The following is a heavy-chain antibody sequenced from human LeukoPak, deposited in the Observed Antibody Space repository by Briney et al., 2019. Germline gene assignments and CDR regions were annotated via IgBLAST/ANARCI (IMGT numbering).Heavy chain of an antibody. CDR2: ISSSSSYI. CDR1: GFTFSSYS. J-gene: IGHJ4*02. CDR3: ARDMDYDILTGYQGYFDY. V-gene: IGHV3-21*01. Sequence: GGSPRLSCAASGFTFSSYSMNWVRQAPGKGLEWVSSISSSSSYIYYADSVKGRFTISRDNAKNSLYLQMNSLRAEDTAVYYCARDMDYDILTGYQGYFDYWGQGTLVTVSS. D-gene: IGHD3-9*01.